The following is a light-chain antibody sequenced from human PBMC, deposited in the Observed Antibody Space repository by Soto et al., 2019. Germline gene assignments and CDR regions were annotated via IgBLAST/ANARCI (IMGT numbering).Light chain of an antibody. Sequence: DIQMTQSQSSVSASVGDRVTITCRASQGISSWVAWYQQKPGKAPNLLLYAASSLQSGVPARFSGSGSGTEFTLTISSLQPEDFATYYCQQADTCPLTFGGGTKVEIK. V-gene: IGKV1-12*01. J-gene: IGKJ4*01. CDR1: QGISSW. CDR2: AAS. CDR3: QQADTCPLT.